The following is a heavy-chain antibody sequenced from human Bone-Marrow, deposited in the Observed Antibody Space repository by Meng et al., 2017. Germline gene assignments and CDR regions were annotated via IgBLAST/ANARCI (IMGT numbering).Heavy chain of an antibody. V-gene: IGHV3-30*03. CDR3: ARDAGYSSSGPLDY. CDR2: ISYDGSNK. Sequence: GESLKISCAASGFTFSSYSMNWVRQAPGKGLEWVAVISYDGSNKYYADSVKGRFTISRDNSKNTLYLQMNSLRAEDTAVYYCARDAGYSSSGPLDYWGQGTLVTVSS. J-gene: IGHJ4*02. D-gene: IGHD6-13*01. CDR1: GFTFSSYS.